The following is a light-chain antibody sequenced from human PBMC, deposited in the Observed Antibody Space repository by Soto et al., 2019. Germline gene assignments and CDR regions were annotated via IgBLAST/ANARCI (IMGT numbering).Light chain of an antibody. Sequence: EIVLTQSPGTLSLSPGERATLSSRAIQSVSSSYLAWYQTKPRQAPRLILYGASSRATGIPDRFSGSGSGTDFSLTISRLEPEDFAVYYGQQYGSSPPATFGQGTRLEIK. V-gene: IGKV3-20*01. CDR2: GAS. CDR3: QQYGSSPPAT. CDR1: QSVSSSY. J-gene: IGKJ5*01.